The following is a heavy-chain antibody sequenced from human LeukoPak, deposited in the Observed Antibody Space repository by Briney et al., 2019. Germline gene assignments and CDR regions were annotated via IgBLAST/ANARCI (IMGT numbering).Heavy chain of an antibody. CDR2: ISSTSSYI. D-gene: IGHD3-10*01. Sequence: PGGSLRLSCAVSGLTFSNYAMTWVRQAPGKGLEWVSSISSTSSYIYYADSVKGRFTISRDNAKNSLYLQMNSLRAEDTAVYYCARDHLYGSGSHDYWGQGTLVTVSS. J-gene: IGHJ4*02. CDR1: GLTFSNYA. V-gene: IGHV3-21*01. CDR3: ARDHLYGSGSHDY.